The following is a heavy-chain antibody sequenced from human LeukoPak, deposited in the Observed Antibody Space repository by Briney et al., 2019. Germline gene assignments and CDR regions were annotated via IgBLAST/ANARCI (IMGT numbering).Heavy chain of an antibody. Sequence: PGGSLRLSCAASGCTFDDYAMHWVRQAPGKGLEWVSGIRWNSGSIGYADSVKGRFTISRDNAKNSLYLQMNSLRAEDTALYYCAKDAGALIAAASPFDYWGQGTLVTASS. J-gene: IGHJ4*02. D-gene: IGHD6-13*01. CDR2: IRWNSGSI. CDR1: GCTFDDYA. CDR3: AKDAGALIAAASPFDY. V-gene: IGHV3-9*01.